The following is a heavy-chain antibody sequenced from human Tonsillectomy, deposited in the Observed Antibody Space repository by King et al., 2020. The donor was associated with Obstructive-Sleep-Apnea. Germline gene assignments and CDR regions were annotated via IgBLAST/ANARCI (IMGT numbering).Heavy chain of an antibody. CDR1: GVSVTSDDYY. V-gene: IGHV4-61*08. Sequence: VPLQESGPGLVKPSETLSLTCTVSGVSVTSDDYYWSWVRQPPGKGLEWIGYMFYSGYTNYNPSLKSRVTISIDTSRNQFSLRMSSVTAADTAVYYCARDEAGTPMNFDYWGQGTLVTVSS. J-gene: IGHJ4*02. CDR2: MFYSGYT. CDR3: ARDEAGTPMNFDY. D-gene: IGHD5-18*01.